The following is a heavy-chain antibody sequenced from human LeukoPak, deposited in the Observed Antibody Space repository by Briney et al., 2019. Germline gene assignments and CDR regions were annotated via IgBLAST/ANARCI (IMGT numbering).Heavy chain of an antibody. D-gene: IGHD6-19*01. CDR2: TYYRSKWYN. CDR1: GDSVSSNSAA. J-gene: IGHJ4*02. V-gene: IGHV6-1*01. Sequence: SQTLSLTCAISGDSVSSNSAAGNWSRQSPSRGLEWLGRTYYRSKWYNDYAVSVKSRITINPDTSKNQFSLQLNSVPPEDTAVYYCARAVVWDSSGWYPGLDYWGQGTLVTVSS. CDR3: ARAVVWDSSGWYPGLDY.